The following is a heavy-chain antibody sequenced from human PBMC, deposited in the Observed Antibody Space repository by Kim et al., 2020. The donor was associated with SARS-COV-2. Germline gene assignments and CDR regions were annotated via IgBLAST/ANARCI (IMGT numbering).Heavy chain of an antibody. CDR3: VRHFDYPDAFDI. CDR1: GDSISSHTYY. Sequence: SETLSLTCSASGDSISSHTYYWGWIRQPPGQGLEWIGSIYYSGSANYNPSLKSRVSISVDTSKNQFSLKVSSVTAADTAVYYCVRHFDYPDAFDIWGQGAMVTVSS. CDR2: IYYSGSA. V-gene: IGHV4-39*01. J-gene: IGHJ3*02. D-gene: IGHD4-17*01.